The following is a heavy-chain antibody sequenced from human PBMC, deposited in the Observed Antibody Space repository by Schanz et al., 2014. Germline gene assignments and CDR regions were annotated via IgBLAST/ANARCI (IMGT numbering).Heavy chain of an antibody. CDR1: GGPFSGYF. J-gene: IGHJ6*02. CDR3: ARHLVNAYGMDV. D-gene: IGHD3-3*02. V-gene: IGHV4-34*10. CDR2: IHHSGSI. Sequence: QVQLQESGPGLVKPSETLSLTCTVSGGPFSGYFWSWIRQSPGKGLQWIGEIHHSGSIIYNPSLRSGVTISMDTSKNHFFLKVTSVTAADTAVYYCARHLVNAYGMDVWGQGTAVTVSS.